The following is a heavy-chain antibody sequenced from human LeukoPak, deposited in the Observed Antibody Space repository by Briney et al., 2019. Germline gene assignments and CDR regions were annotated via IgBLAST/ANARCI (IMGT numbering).Heavy chain of an antibody. CDR3: ARDPNWNREKDMDV. Sequence: GGSLRLSCAASLFNFSCYLMSWVRQAPGKGLEWVANINQDGSEKYYVDSVKGRFTISRDNATNSLYLQMNSLRAEDTAVYYCARDPNWNREKDMDVWGKGTTVTVSS. V-gene: IGHV3-7*01. D-gene: IGHD1-1*01. J-gene: IGHJ6*03. CDR2: INQDGSEK. CDR1: LFNFSCYL.